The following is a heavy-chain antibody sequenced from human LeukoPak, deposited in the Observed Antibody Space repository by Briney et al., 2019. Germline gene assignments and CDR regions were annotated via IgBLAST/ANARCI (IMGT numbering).Heavy chain of an antibody. D-gene: IGHD6-13*01. CDR2: ISGNGVGT. CDR1: GFTFSSYA. Sequence: GGSLRLSCAASGFTFSSYAMRWVRQAPGQELEWVSSISGNGVGTYYADSVKVRFTISRDNSKNSLNLQMSSLRVEDTAVYYCAKSHASIWNVYDYWGQGTLVTVSS. CDR3: AKSHASIWNVYDY. V-gene: IGHV3-23*01. J-gene: IGHJ4*02.